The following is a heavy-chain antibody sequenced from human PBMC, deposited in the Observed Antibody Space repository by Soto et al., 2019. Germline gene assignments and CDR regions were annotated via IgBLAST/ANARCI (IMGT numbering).Heavy chain of an antibody. CDR3: ARLRDGYNTKRAGLGY. CDR2: IIPIFGTA. V-gene: IGHV1-69*12. CDR1: GGTFSSYA. J-gene: IGHJ4*02. D-gene: IGHD3-16*01. Sequence: QVQLVQSGAEVKKPGSSVKVSCKASGGTFSSYAISWVRQAPGQGLEWMGGIIPIFGTANYAQKFQGRVTITADESTSTADMELSSLRSEDTAVYYCARLRDGYNTKRAGLGYWGQGTLVTVSS.